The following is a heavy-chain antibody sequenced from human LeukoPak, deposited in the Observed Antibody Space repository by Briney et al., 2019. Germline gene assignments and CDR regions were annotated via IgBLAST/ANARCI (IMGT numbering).Heavy chain of an antibody. D-gene: IGHD6-6*01. J-gene: IGHJ5*02. Sequence: ASVKVSCKASGYTFTSHYMHWVRQAPGQGLEWMGIISPSGGSTSYAQKFQGRVTMTRDMSTSTVYMELSSLRSEDTAVYYCAREGRSSSSWLTESNWFDPWGQGTLVTVSS. V-gene: IGHV1-46*01. CDR2: ISPSGGST. CDR3: AREGRSSSSWLTESNWFDP. CDR1: GYTFTSHY.